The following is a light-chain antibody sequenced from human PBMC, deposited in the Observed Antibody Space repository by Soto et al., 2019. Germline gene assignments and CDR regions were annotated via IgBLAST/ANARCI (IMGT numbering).Light chain of an antibody. Sequence: QSELTQPASVSGSPGQSLTISCTGTSSDVGGYNYVSWYQQHPGKAPKLMIYDVSNRPSGVSNRFSGSKSGNTASLTISGLQADYDADSYCSSYTSTSKVFGPGTKVTVL. CDR1: SSDVGGYNY. V-gene: IGLV2-14*01. CDR2: DVS. CDR3: SSYTSTSKV. J-gene: IGLJ1*01.